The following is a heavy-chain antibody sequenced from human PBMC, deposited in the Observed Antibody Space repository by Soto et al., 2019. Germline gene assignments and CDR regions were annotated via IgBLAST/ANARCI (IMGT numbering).Heavy chain of an antibody. V-gene: IGHV1-8*01. D-gene: IGHD4-4*01. CDR1: RYTFISYD. Sequence: ASVKVSCKASRYTFISYDINWVRQATGQGLEWMGWMNPKSANTGYAQNFQGRVTMTRNTSIRTAYMELSSLRSEDTAVYYCARSSAGETTVPPYYFDHWGKGTLVTVAS. CDR3: ARSSAGETTVPPYYFDH. J-gene: IGHJ4*02. CDR2: MNPKSANT.